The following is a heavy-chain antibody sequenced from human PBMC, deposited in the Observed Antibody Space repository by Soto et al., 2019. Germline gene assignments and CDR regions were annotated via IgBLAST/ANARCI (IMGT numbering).Heavy chain of an antibody. CDR2: FYYDGRT. D-gene: IGHD2-21*01. CDR1: GASFSDANYY. J-gene: IGHJ4*02. CDR3: ARRSHIVVVPT. V-gene: IGHV4-39*02. Sequence: SETLSLSCIVSGASFSDANYYWVWIRQPPGEGLEWIGSFYYDGRTYYNASLKSRVTISVDTSENHFSLMLTSVTAADTAVYYCARRSHIVVVPTWGQGTLVTVSS.